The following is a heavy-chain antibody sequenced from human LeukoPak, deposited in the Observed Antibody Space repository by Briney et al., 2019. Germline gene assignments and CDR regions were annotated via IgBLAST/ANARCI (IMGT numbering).Heavy chain of an antibody. CDR1: GYTFTSYA. CDR3: ATTIAAAGYDAFDI. D-gene: IGHD6-13*01. Sequence: ASVKVSCKASGYTFTSYAMNWVRQAPGQGLERKGWINTNTGNPTYAQGFTGRFVFSLDTSVSTAYLQISSLKAEDTAVYYCATTIAAAGYDAFDIWGQGTMVTVSS. J-gene: IGHJ3*02. V-gene: IGHV7-4-1*02. CDR2: INTNTGNP.